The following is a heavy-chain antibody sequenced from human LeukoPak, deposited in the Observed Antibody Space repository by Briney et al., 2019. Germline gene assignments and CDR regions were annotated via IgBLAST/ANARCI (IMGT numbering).Heavy chain of an antibody. CDR2: IYYSGST. V-gene: IGHV4-39*01. J-gene: IGHJ5*02. D-gene: IGHD3-22*01. CDR3: ARHPLYDSSGYYYGRYNWFDP. Sequence: PSETLSLTCTVSGGSISSSSYYWGWIRQPPGKGLEWIGSIYYSGSTYYNPSLKSRVTISVDTSKNQFSLKLSSVTAADTAVYYCARHPLYDSSGYYYGRYNWFDPWGQGTLVTVSS. CDR1: GGSISSSSYY.